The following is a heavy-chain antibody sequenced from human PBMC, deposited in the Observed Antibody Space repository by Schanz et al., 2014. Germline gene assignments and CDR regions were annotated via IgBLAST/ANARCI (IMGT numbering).Heavy chain of an antibody. CDR2: ISASGGST. CDR3: VKDLQRELLRDDHYYGMDV. D-gene: IGHD1-26*01. J-gene: IGHJ6*02. Sequence: VQLVESGGGVVQPGGSLRLSCAASGFNFRSYPMSWVRQAPGKGLEWVSAISASGGSTYYADSVKGRFTISRDRSKNTMYLQMSSLRAEDTAVYYCVKDLQRELLRDDHYYGMDVWGQGTTVTVSS. V-gene: IGHV3-23*04. CDR1: GFNFRSYP.